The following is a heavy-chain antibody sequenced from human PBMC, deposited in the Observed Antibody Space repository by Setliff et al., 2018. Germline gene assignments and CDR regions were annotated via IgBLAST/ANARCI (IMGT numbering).Heavy chain of an antibody. Sequence: ASVKVSCKASGNIFSNSDINWERQTPGQGLEWMGWMNPNGRAGSTQKFQGRVTMTRDTSINTVYMELNSLRSDDTAVYYCVRGPRQASYGFPLRPFDIWGQGTVVTVSS. CDR1: GNIFSNSD. V-gene: IGHV1-8*02. J-gene: IGHJ3*02. CDR3: VRGPRQASYGFPLRPFDI. CDR2: MNPNGRA. D-gene: IGHD5-18*01.